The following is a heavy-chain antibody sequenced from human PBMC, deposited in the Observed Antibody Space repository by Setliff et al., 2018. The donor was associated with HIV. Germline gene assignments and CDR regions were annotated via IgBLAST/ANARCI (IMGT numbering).Heavy chain of an antibody. V-gene: IGHV3-49*04. CDR2: IRSKTYGGTT. Sequence: GGSLRLSCFGTGFTFSNFWMSWVRQAPGKGLEWVGLIRSKTYGGTTEYAASVKGRFTISRDDSKSIAYLQMNSLKAEDTAVYYCAGGAAYYLDYWGQGTPVTVSS. CDR1: GFTFSNFW. J-gene: IGHJ4*02. CDR3: AGGAAYYLDY. D-gene: IGHD3-16*01.